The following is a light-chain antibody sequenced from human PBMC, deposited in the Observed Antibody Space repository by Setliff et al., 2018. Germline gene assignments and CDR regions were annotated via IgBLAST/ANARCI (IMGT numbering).Light chain of an antibody. CDR2: EVS. J-gene: IGLJ1*01. Sequence: QSALTQPASVSGSPGQSITISCTGTSSDVGDYKYVSWYQQLPGKAPKLIIFEVSNRPSGTPNRFSGSKSGNTASLSISGLQAEDEADYYCSSYAGNYIYVFGTGTKVTVL. CDR3: SSYAGNYIYV. V-gene: IGLV2-14*01. CDR1: SSDVGDYKY.